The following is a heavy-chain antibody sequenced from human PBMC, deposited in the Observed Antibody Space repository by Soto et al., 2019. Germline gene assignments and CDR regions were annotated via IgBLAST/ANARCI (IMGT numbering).Heavy chain of an antibody. D-gene: IGHD6-19*01. J-gene: IGHJ6*02. CDR3: ARDYSSGDGMDV. CDR2: MNPNSGNT. V-gene: IGHV1-8*01. Sequence: ASVKGSCKASGYTFTSYDINWVRQATGQGLEWMGWMNPNSGNTDYAQKFQGRVTMTRNTSISTAYMELSSLRSEDTAAYYCARDYSSGDGMDVWGQGTTVTVSS. CDR1: GYTFTSYD.